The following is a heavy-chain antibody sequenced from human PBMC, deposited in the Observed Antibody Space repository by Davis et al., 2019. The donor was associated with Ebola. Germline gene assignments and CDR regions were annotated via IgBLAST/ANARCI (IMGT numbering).Heavy chain of an antibody. Sequence: PSETLSLTCTVSGVSITTTTFHWGWIRQPPGKGLEWLGRFHYRGVTYSNPALTSRLTMSVDTSKNQFSLKLSSVTAADTAVYFCARVAYYDSSGYSLYYFDDWGQGTLVTVSS. CDR3: ARVAYYDSSGYSLYYFDD. V-gene: IGHV4-39*01. D-gene: IGHD3-22*01. CDR1: GVSITTTTFH. J-gene: IGHJ4*02. CDR2: FHYRGVT.